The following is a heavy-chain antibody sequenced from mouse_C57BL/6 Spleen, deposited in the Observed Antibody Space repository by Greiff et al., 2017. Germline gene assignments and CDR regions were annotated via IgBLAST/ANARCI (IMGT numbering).Heavy chain of an antibody. J-gene: IGHJ2*01. CDR3: ARDHPITTVADY. CDR1: GYSITSGYY. CDR2: ISYDGSN. V-gene: IGHV3-6*01. Sequence: DVKLQESGPGLVKPSQSLSLTCSVTGYSITSGYYWNWIRQFPGNKLEWMGYISYDGSNNYNPSLKNRISITRDTSKNQFFLKLNSVTTEDTATYYCARDHPITTVADYWGQGTTLTVSS. D-gene: IGHD1-1*01.